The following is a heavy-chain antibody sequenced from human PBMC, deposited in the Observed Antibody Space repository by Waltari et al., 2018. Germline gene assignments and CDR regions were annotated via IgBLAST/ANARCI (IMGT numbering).Heavy chain of an antibody. CDR2: IYSGGSSP. Sequence: EVQLLESGGGLVQPGGSLRLSCAASGFTFSSYAMSWVRQAPGKGLEWVSVIYSGGSSPYYADSVKGRFTISRDNSKNTLYLQMNSLRAEDTAVYYCAKGSGSYYDAFDIWGQGTMVTVSS. CDR1: GFTFSSYA. D-gene: IGHD3-10*01. V-gene: IGHV3-23*03. CDR3: AKGSGSYYDAFDI. J-gene: IGHJ3*02.